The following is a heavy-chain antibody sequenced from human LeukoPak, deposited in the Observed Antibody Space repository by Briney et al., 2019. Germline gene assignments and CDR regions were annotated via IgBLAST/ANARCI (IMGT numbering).Heavy chain of an antibody. J-gene: IGHJ6*02. CDR1: GGSISSCGYY. V-gene: IGHV4-61*08. D-gene: IGHD4-17*01. CDR2: IYYSGST. Sequence: PSETLSLTCTVSGGSISSCGYYWSWIRQPPGKGLEWIGYIYYSGSTNYNPSLKSRVTISVDTSKNQFSLKLSSVTAADTAVYYCASLYGDYRRENYYYYGMDVWGQGTTVTVSS. CDR3: ASLYGDYRRENYYYYGMDV.